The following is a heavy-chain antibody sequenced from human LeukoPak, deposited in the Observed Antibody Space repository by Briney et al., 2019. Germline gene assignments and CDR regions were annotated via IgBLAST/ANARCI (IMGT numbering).Heavy chain of an antibody. D-gene: IGHD3-9*01. J-gene: IGHJ4*02. CDR2: ISGSGGST. CDR1: GFTFSSCA. Sequence: GGSLRLSCAASGFTFSSCAMSWVRQAPGKGLEWVSAISGSGGSTYYADSVKGRFTISRDNSKNTLYLQMNSLRAEDTAVYYCASNYDILTGNTYWGQGTLVTVSS. V-gene: IGHV3-23*01. CDR3: ASNYDILTGNTY.